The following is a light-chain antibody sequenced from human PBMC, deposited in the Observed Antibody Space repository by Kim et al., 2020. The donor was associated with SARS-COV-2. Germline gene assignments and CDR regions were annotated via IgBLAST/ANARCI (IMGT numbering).Light chain of an antibody. J-gene: IGLJ2*01. V-gene: IGLV2-14*03. Sequence: SITIACSGTSRDVGGYNDVSWYQKHPGKAPKLMIYDVSNRPSGVSTRLSGSKSGNTASLTISGLQAEDEADYYCSSYTTSSTLVVFGGGTKVTVL. CDR2: DVS. CDR1: SRDVGGYND. CDR3: SSYTTSSTLVV.